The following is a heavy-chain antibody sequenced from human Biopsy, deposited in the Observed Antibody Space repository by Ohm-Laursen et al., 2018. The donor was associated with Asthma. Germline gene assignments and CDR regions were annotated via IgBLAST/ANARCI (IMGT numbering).Heavy chain of an antibody. CDR1: GGTFKTYV. CDR2: INSVFGTT. J-gene: IGHJ4*02. Sequence: ASVKVSCKSLGGTFKTYVIGWVRQAPGQGLEWMGWINSVFGTTTYPQKFQDRVTITADDSTSTVYMELSSLRSEDTAVYYCARKAGSCISRTCYSLDFWGQGTLVTVSS. D-gene: IGHD2-2*01. CDR3: ARKAGSCISRTCYSLDF. V-gene: IGHV1-69*13.